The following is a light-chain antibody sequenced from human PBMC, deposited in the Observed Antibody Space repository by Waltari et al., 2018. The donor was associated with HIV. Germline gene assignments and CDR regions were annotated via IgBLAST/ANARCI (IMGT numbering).Light chain of an antibody. CDR3: QSYDRSLSGWV. Sequence: QSVLTQPPSVSGAPGQRVTISCTGSSSHIGGGNHLHWYQQVPGTAPKLLIYGTSNRPSGVPDRFSGSKSGTSASLAITGLQAEDEADYYCQSYDRSLSGWVFGGGTKLTVL. J-gene: IGLJ3*02. CDR1: SSHIGGGNH. CDR2: GTS. V-gene: IGLV1-40*01.